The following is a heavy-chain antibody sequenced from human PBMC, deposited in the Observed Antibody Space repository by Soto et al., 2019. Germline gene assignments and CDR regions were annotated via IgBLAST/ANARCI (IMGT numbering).Heavy chain of an antibody. CDR3: ARYNAASGTYYFDY. Sequence: SETLSLTCTVSGGSISSYYWSWIRQPPGKGLEWIGEIYHSWSANYNPSLKSRVTISVDNSKNQFSLNLNSVTAADTAVYYCARYNAASGTYYFDYWGQGTLVTVSS. V-gene: IGHV4-59*12. D-gene: IGHD6-13*01. CDR2: IYHSWSA. CDR1: GGSISSYY. J-gene: IGHJ4*02.